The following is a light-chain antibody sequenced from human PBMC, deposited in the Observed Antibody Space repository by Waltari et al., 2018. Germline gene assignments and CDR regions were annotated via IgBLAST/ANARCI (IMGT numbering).Light chain of an antibody. CDR1: ESVSNY. Sequence: EVVLTQSPVTLSLAAGERATLSCRASESVSNYLAWYQQKPGQSPRLLIYDTSKRATGIPARFSSSGYGTDFTLTINNLEAEDFALYYCQQGSILPLTFGGGTNVEIK. J-gene: IGKJ4*01. CDR3: QQGSILPLT. V-gene: IGKV3-11*01. CDR2: DTS.